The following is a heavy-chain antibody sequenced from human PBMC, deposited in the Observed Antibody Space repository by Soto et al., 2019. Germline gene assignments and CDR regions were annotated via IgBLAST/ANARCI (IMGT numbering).Heavy chain of an antibody. D-gene: IGHD2-2*02. CDR1: GYSISSGYY. Sequence: SETLSLTCAVSGYSISSGYYWGWIRQPPGKGLEWIGSIYHSGSTYYNPSLKSRVTISVDTSKNQFSLKLSSVTAADTAVYYCARGAAVCSSTSCYIMEFGWFDPWGQGTLVTVSS. CDR3: ARGAAVCSSTSCYIMEFGWFDP. J-gene: IGHJ5*02. V-gene: IGHV4-38-2*01. CDR2: IYHSGST.